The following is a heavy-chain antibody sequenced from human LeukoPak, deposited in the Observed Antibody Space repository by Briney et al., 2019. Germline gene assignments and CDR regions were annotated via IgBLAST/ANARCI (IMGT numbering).Heavy chain of an antibody. Sequence: ASVKVSCKASGYTFTGYYMHWVRQAPGQGLEWMGWINPNSGGTNYAQKFQGWVTMTRDTSISTAYMELSRLRSDDTAVYYRARGGVVVVPAAMKGLDYYYGMDVWGQGTTVTVSS. CDR3: ARGGVVVVPAAMKGLDYYYGMDV. D-gene: IGHD2-2*01. V-gene: IGHV1-2*04. J-gene: IGHJ6*02. CDR2: INPNSGGT. CDR1: GYTFTGYY.